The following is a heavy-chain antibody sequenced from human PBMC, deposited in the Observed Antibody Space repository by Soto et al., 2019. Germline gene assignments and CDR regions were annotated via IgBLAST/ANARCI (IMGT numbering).Heavy chain of an antibody. V-gene: IGHV1-18*01. CDR3: ARGRYGDY. D-gene: IGHD1-1*01. CDR1: GYIFTTYG. CDR2: ISAHNGNT. Sequence: QVHLVQSGAEVKKPGASVKVSCKGSGYIFTTYGITWVRQAPGQGLEWMGWISAHNGNTNSAQKLQGRVTVTRDTSTSTAYMELRNLRSDDTAVYYCARGRYGDYWRQGALVTVSS. J-gene: IGHJ4*02.